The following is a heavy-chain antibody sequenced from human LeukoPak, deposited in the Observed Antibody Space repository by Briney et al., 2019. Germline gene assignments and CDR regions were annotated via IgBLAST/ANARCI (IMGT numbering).Heavy chain of an antibody. D-gene: IGHD6-13*01. CDR1: GGSLRRSSYY. J-gene: IGHJ6*02. CDR2: IYYTGST. CDR3: ARGSWYEYYYYGMDV. Sequence: SETLSLTCTVSGGSLRRSSYYWGWTRQPPGKGREWFGSIYYTGSTYYNPAPTNLITMSIDTSKNQCSLKLRSVTAADTAVYYCARGSWYEYYYYGMDVWGQGTTVTVSS. V-gene: IGHV4-39*01.